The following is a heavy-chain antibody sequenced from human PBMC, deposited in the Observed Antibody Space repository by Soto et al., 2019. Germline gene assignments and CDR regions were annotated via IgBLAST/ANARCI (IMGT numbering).Heavy chain of an antibody. D-gene: IGHD1-7*01. CDR3: ARDNWNSRRDAFDI. J-gene: IGHJ3*02. V-gene: IGHV3-21*01. Sequence: GGSLRLSCAASGFTFSSYSMNWVRQAPGKGLEWVSSISSSSSYIYYADSVKGRFTISRDNAKNSLYLQMNSLRAEDTAVYYCARDNWNSRRDAFDIWGQGTMVTGS. CDR2: ISSSSSYI. CDR1: GFTFSSYS.